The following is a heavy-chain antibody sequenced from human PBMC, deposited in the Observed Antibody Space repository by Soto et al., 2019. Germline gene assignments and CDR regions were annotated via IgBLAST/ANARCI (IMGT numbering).Heavy chain of an antibody. CDR1: GYTFTSYA. D-gene: IGHD1-1*01. Sequence: QVQLVQSGAEEKKPGASVKVSCKASGYTFTSYAMHWVRQAPGQRLEWMGWINAGNGNTKYSQKFQGRVTITRDTSASTAYMELSSLRSEDTAVYYCARVRYNWNDAGSPMINWFDPWGQGTLVTVSS. CDR3: ARVRYNWNDAGSPMINWFDP. CDR2: INAGNGNT. V-gene: IGHV1-3*05. J-gene: IGHJ5*02.